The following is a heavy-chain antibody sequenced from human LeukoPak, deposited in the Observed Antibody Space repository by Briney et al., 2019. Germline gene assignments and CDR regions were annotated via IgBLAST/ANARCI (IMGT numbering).Heavy chain of an antibody. V-gene: IGHV1-2*04. D-gene: IGHD3-10*01. Sequence: ASVKVSCKASGYTFTGCYIHWVRQTPGQGLEWMGWINPNSGGTNYAQKFQGWVTMTRDTSISTAYMELSRLRSDDTAVYYCARGLSVRGVISYIDYWGQGTLVTVSS. CDR3: ARGLSVRGVISYIDY. CDR1: GYTFTGCY. J-gene: IGHJ4*02. CDR2: INPNSGGT.